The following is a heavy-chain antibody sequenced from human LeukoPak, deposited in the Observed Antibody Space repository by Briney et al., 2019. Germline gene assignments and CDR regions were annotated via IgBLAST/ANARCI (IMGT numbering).Heavy chain of an antibody. J-gene: IGHJ6*03. CDR3: KWSGYYYYYMDV. D-gene: IGHD2-15*01. Sequence: GGSLRLSCAASGFTFSDYYMSWIRQAPGKGLEWVSYISSSGSTIYYADSVKGRFTISRDNAKNSLYLQMNSLRAEDTAVYYCKWSGYYYYYMDVWGKGTTVTVSS. V-gene: IGHV3-11*04. CDR1: GFTFSDYY. CDR2: ISSSGSTI.